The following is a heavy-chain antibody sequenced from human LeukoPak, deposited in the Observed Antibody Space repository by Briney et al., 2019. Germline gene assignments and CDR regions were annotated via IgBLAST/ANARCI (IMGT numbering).Heavy chain of an antibody. CDR2: IYPGDSDT. D-gene: IGHD3-10*01. J-gene: IGHJ4*02. CDR1: GYSFTSHW. V-gene: IGHV5-51*01. Sequence: GESLKISCKGSGYSFTSHWIGWVRQMPGKGLEWMGIIYPGDSDTRYSPSFQGQVTISADKSISTAYLQWSSLKASDTAMYYCARQVTMVRGVITYFDYWGQGTLVTVSS. CDR3: ARQVTMVRGVITYFDY.